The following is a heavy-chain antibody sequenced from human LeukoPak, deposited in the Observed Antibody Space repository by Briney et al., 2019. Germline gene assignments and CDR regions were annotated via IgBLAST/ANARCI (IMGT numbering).Heavy chain of an antibody. V-gene: IGHV3-30-3*01. Sequence: PGRSLRLSCAASGFTLSSYAMHWVRQAPGKGLEWVAVISYDGSNKYYADSVKGRFTISRDNSKNTLYLQMNSLRAEDTAVYYCAREGASMTTVTYYYYGMDVWGQGTTVTVSS. D-gene: IGHD4-17*01. CDR3: AREGASMTTVTYYYYGMDV. J-gene: IGHJ6*02. CDR2: ISYDGSNK. CDR1: GFTLSSYA.